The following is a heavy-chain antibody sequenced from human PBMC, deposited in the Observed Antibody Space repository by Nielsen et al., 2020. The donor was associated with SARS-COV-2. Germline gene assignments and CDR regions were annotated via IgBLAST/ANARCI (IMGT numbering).Heavy chain of an antibody. Sequence: SLKISCAASGFTFDDYAMHWVRQAPGKGLEWVSGISWNSGSIGYADSVKGRFTISRDSAKNSLYLQMDALRVEDTAVYYCAKDPYDSNYGAFDIWGQGTLVTVSS. D-gene: IGHD3-22*01. CDR1: GFTFDDYA. J-gene: IGHJ3*02. CDR2: ISWNSGSI. V-gene: IGHV3-9*01. CDR3: AKDPYDSNYGAFDI.